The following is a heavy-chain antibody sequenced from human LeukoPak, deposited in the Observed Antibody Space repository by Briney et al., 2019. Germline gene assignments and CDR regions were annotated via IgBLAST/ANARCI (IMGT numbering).Heavy chain of an antibody. V-gene: IGHV1-69*04. CDR2: IIPILGIA. CDR1: GGTFSSYA. J-gene: IGHJ4*02. D-gene: IGHD5-18*01. Sequence: SVKVSCKASGGTFSSYAISWVRQAPGQGLEWMGRIIPILGIANYAQKFQGRVTITADKSTSTAYMELSSLRSEDTAVYYCATSFKEDTAMDYFDYWGQGTLVTVSS. CDR3: ATSFKEDTAMDYFDY.